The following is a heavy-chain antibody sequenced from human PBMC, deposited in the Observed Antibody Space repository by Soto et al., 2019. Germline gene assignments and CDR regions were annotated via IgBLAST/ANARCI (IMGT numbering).Heavy chain of an antibody. J-gene: IGHJ5*02. D-gene: IGHD3-10*02. CDR2: INAGNGNT. V-gene: IGHV1-3*01. CDR1: GYTFTSYA. CDR3: ARDLFGSPFRWFDP. Sequence: ASVKVSCKASGYTFTSYAMHWVRQAPGQRLEWMGWINAGNGNTKYSQKFQGRVTITRDTSASTAYMELSSLRSEDTAVYYCARDLFGSPFRWFDPWGQGTLVTVSS.